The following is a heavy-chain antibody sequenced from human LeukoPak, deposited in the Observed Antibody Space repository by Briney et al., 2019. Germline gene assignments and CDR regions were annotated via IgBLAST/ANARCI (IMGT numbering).Heavy chain of an antibody. CDR1: GGSISSGGYY. D-gene: IGHD2-21*02. CDR3: AREPYCGGDCYSGVFD. J-gene: IGHJ4*02. CDR2: IYYSGST. V-gene: IGHV4-31*03. Sequence: SQTLSLTCTVSGGSISSGGYYWSWIRQHPGTGLEWLGYIYYSGSTYYNPSLKSRVTISVDTSKNQFSLKLSSVTAADTAVYYCAREPYCGGDCYSGVFDWGQGTLVTVSS.